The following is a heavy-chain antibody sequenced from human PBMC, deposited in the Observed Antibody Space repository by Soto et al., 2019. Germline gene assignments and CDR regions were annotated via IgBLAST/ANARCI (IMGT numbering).Heavy chain of an antibody. CDR3: ARHDQDKRAVAGIYWFDS. J-gene: IGHJ5*01. CDR2: IYYSGST. V-gene: IGHV4-59*08. CDR1: GGSISRYY. D-gene: IGHD6-19*01. Sequence: QVQLQESGPGLVKPSETLSLTCTVSGGSISRYYWSWIRQSPGKGLEWIGYIYYSGSTNYNTSLKRRGTLPVETCQNQYSLNLSFVTAADTAVYYCARHDQDKRAVAGIYWFDSRGQGTLVTVSS.